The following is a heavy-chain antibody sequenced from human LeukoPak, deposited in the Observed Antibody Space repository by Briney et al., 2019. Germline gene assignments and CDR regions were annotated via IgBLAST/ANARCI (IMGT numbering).Heavy chain of an antibody. CDR3: ARAYDNSNNYYFDAFDI. CDR1: GGSISTGGYY. V-gene: IGHV4-31*03. D-gene: IGHD3-22*01. CDR2: IYYTGSA. Sequence: TLSLTCTVSGGSISTGGYYWSWIRQHPGRGLEWIGYIYYTGSAYYNPSLESRVTISVDTSRNQFSLKLSSVTAADTAVYYCARAYDNSNNYYFDAFDIWGQGTMVTVSS. J-gene: IGHJ3*02.